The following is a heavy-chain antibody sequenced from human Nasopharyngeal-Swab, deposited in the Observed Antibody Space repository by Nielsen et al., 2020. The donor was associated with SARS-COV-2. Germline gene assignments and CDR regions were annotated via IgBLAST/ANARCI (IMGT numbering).Heavy chain of an antibody. CDR2: INPSGGST. D-gene: IGHD4-17*01. CDR1: GYTFTSYY. CDR3: ARAEMRTTVTTYWNY. Sequence: ASVKVSCKASGYTFTSYYMHWVRQAPGQGLEWMGIINPSGGSTSYAQKFQGRVTMTRDTSTSTVYMELSSLRSEDTAVYYCARAEMRTTVTTYWNYWGQGTPVTVSS. V-gene: IGHV1-46*01. J-gene: IGHJ4*02.